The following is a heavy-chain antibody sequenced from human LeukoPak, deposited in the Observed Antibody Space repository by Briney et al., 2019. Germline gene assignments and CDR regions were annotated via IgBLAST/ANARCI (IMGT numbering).Heavy chain of an antibody. Sequence: PSETLSLTCSVSGYSIISGYHWAWIRQPPGKGLEWIGSIYRDGSTYYDPSLKSRITMSVDTSKNQFSLEVNSVTAADTAVYYGATDEGWPTEYFQHWGQGTLVTVSS. CDR2: IYRDGST. V-gene: IGHV4-38-2*02. CDR3: ATDEGWPTEYFQH. CDR1: GYSIISGYH. J-gene: IGHJ1*01. D-gene: IGHD6-19*01.